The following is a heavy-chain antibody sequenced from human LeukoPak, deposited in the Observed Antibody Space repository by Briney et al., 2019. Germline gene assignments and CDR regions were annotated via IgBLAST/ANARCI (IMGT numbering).Heavy chain of an antibody. CDR2: IYYSGST. Sequence: PSETLSLTCTVSGGSISSSSYYWGWIRQPPGKGLEWIGSIYYSGSTYYNPSLKSRVTISVDTSKNQFSLKLSSVTAADTAVYYCARAYKLAAAGHDYWGQGTLVTVSS. CDR3: ARAYKLAAAGHDY. V-gene: IGHV4-39*07. J-gene: IGHJ4*02. CDR1: GGSISSSSYY. D-gene: IGHD6-13*01.